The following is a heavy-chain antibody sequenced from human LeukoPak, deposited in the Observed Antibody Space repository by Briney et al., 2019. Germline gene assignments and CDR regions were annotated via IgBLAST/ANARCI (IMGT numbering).Heavy chain of an antibody. CDR3: ARQTPLGTFDY. CDR1: GGSISSSSYY. J-gene: IGHJ4*02. D-gene: IGHD7-27*01. CDR2: IYYSGST. Sequence: SETLSLTCTVSGGSISSSSYYWGWIRQPPGKGLEWIGSIYYSGSTYYNPSLKSRVTISVDTSKNQFSLKLSSVTAADTAVYYCARQTPLGTFDYWGQGTQVTVSS. V-gene: IGHV4-39*01.